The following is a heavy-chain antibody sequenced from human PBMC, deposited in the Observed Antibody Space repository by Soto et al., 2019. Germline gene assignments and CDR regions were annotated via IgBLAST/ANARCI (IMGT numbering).Heavy chain of an antibody. CDR3: ARRRSWFYLYDY. J-gene: IGHJ4*02. D-gene: IGHD3-10*01. CDR1: GFSLNSDGLG. Sequence: GSGPTLVNPTQTLTLTCTFSGFSLNSDGLGVGWIRQPPGKALEWLALIFWNEDKRYSPSLKGRLTITKDTSKNQVVLTMTNMDPMDTAIYFCARRRSWFYLYDYSGQRTPVPGSS. V-gene: IGHV2-5*01. CDR2: IFWNEDK.